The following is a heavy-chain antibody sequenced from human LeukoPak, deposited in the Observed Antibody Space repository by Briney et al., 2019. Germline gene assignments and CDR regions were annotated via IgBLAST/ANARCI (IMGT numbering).Heavy chain of an antibody. D-gene: IGHD3-10*01. Sequence: PSETLSLTCTVSGGSISSNSHYWGWIRQPPGKGLEWIVSIHYSGSTYHDPSLKSRVTVSLDTSKNQFSLKLSSVTATDTAVYYCARQLYSSGSYYAPMDVWGKGTTVTISS. CDR1: GGSISSNSHY. CDR2: IHYSGST. V-gene: IGHV4-39*01. CDR3: ARQLYSSGSYYAPMDV. J-gene: IGHJ6*03.